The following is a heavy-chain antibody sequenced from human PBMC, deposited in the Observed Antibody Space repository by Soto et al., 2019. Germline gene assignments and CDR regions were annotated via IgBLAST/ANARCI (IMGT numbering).Heavy chain of an antibody. Sequence: PSETLCVTCSVAGASISSNFGSWVRQPPGKGLEWIGYIYFGGTTQSNPSLKGRATISLDTSKDQFTLNLASVSAADTAVYYCATQTFGSNAFFDTWGQGALVTVSS. D-gene: IGHD3-10*01. V-gene: IGHV4-4*09. CDR1: GASISSNF. CDR2: IYFGGTT. CDR3: ATQTFGSNAFFDT. J-gene: IGHJ4*02.